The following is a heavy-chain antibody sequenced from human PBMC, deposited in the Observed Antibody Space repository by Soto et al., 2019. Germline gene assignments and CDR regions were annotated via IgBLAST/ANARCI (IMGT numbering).Heavy chain of an antibody. CDR1: GGSITSGGGYY. CDR3: VRVVAAQPNWFDP. V-gene: IGHV4-31*03. Sequence: PSETLSLTCTVSGGSITSGGGYYWTWIRQQPGKGLEWIGYIYYSGSTYYNPSLKSRISISVDTSKKQISLKLSYVTAADTTVFYCVRVVAAQPNWFDPWCQGTLVSVSS. CDR2: IYYSGST. D-gene: IGHD2-15*01. J-gene: IGHJ5*02.